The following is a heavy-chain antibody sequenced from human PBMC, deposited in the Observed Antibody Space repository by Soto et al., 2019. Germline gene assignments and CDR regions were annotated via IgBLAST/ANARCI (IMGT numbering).Heavy chain of an antibody. CDR1: GFTFSSYS. Sequence: VGSLRLSCAASGFTFSSYSMNWVRQAPGKGLEWVSSISSSSSYIYYADSVKGRFTISRDNAKNSLYLQMNSLRAEGTAVYYCARDNGCTNGVCSYYYYYYGMDVWGQGTTVTVSS. CDR2: ISSSSSYI. D-gene: IGHD2-8*01. CDR3: ARDNGCTNGVCSYYYYYYGMDV. J-gene: IGHJ6*02. V-gene: IGHV3-21*01.